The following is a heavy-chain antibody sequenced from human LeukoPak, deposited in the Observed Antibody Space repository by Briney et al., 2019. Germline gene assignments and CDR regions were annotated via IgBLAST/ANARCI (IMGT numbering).Heavy chain of an antibody. CDR1: GFTFSSYA. Sequence: GGSLRLSCAASGFTFSSYAMTWVRQAPGKGLEWASTISGSGGSTYYADSVKGRFTISRDSSKNTLYLQMNSLRADDTAVYYCAKSSGVGATTYQLQDYWGQGTLVTVSS. V-gene: IGHV3-23*01. CDR2: ISGSGGST. CDR3: AKSSGVGATTYQLQDY. D-gene: IGHD1-26*01. J-gene: IGHJ4*02.